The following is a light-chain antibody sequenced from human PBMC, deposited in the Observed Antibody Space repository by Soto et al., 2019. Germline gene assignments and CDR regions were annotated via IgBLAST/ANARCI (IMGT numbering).Light chain of an antibody. Sequence: IQMTQSPSSLSSSVGDRGTITCRASQSISSYLNWYQQKPGRAPKLLIHDASSLESGVPSRFSGSGSGTEFTLTINSLQPDDSATYYCQQYQSYPWTFGQGTKVDIK. V-gene: IGKV1-5*01. CDR2: DAS. CDR3: QQYQSYPWT. J-gene: IGKJ1*01. CDR1: QSISSY.